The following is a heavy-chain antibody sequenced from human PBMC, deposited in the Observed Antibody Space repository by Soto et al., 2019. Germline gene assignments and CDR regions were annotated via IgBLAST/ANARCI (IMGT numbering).Heavy chain of an antibody. J-gene: IGHJ6*02. D-gene: IGHD3-3*01. V-gene: IGHV1-69*13. CDR3: ARDYAYYDFWSGYYATPHNYYYYGMDV. Sequence: GASVKVSCKASGYTFTSYGISWVRQAPGQGLEWMGGIIPIFGTANYAQKFQGRVTITADESTSTAYMELSSLRSEDTAVYYCARDYAYYDFWSGYYATPHNYYYYGMDVWGQGTTVTVSS. CDR2: IIPIFGTA. CDR1: GYTFTSYG.